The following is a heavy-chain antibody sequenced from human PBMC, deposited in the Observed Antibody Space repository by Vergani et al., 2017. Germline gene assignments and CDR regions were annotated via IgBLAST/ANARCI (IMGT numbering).Heavy chain of an antibody. D-gene: IGHD2-15*01. Sequence: EVQLLESGGGLVQPGGSLRLSCAASGFTFSSYAMSWVRQAPEKGLEWVSAISGSGGSTYYADSVKGRFTISRDNSKNTLYLQMNSLRAEDTAVYYCATLGYCSGGRSCPIDYWGQGTLVTVSS. V-gene: IGHV3-23*01. J-gene: IGHJ4*02. CDR3: ATLGYCSGGRSCPIDY. CDR1: GFTFSSYA. CDR2: ISGSGGST.